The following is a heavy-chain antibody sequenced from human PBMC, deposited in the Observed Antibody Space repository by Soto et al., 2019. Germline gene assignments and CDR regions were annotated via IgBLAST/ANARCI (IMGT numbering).Heavy chain of an antibody. CDR1: AFTFSNYG. D-gene: IGHD6-13*01. J-gene: IGHJ6*02. V-gene: IGHV3-23*01. CDR3: PPLPRAAAGKPFPDYYYYGVDV. Sequence: PGGSLRLSCAASAFTFSNYGMNWVRQAPGKGLEWVSGISDSGDSTYYADSVKGRFTISRDNSKNTLFLQMDSLRAEDTAVYYCPPLPRAAAGKPFPDYYYYGVDVWGQGTAVTVSS. CDR2: ISDSGDST.